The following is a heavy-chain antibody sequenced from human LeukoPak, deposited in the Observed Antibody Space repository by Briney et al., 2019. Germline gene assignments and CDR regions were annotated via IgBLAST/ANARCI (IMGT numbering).Heavy chain of an antibody. V-gene: IGHV1-69*04. J-gene: IGHJ6*03. CDR1: GYTFTSYG. Sequence: ASVKVSCKASGYTFTSYGISWVRQAPGQGLEWMGRIIPILGIANYAQKFQGRVTITADKSTSTAYMELSSLRSEDTAVYYCAKGPIVVVPAATKQTYYYYYMDVWGKGTTVTVSS. CDR3: AKGPIVVVPAATKQTYYYYYMDV. D-gene: IGHD2-2*01. CDR2: IIPILGIA.